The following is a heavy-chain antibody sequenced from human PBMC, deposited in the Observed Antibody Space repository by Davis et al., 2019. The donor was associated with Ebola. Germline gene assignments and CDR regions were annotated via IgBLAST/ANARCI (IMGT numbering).Heavy chain of an antibody. D-gene: IGHD2-15*01. CDR1: GYTFTSYD. Sequence: ASVKVSCKASGYTFTSYDINWVRQATGQGLEWMGWMNPNSGNTGYAQKFQGRVTMTRNTSISTAYMELSSLRSEDTAVYYCARGLIGYCSGGSCLYYYYYGMDVWGQGTTVTGSS. CDR3: ARGLIGYCSGGSCLYYYYYGMDV. J-gene: IGHJ6*02. CDR2: MNPNSGNT. V-gene: IGHV1-8*01.